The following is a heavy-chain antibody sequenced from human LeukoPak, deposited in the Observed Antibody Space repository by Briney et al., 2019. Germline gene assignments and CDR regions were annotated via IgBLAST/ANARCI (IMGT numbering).Heavy chain of an antibody. Sequence: PGGSLRLSCEVSGFTFTIHWMSWVRQAPGKGLEWVAKINPDGNEKSYVDSVKGRFTISRDNAKNSLYLQMNNLRAEDTAMYYCAKEEWYSFDNWGQGYLVTASS. D-gene: IGHD1-1*01. V-gene: IGHV3-7*01. CDR3: AKEEWYSFDN. J-gene: IGHJ4*02. CDR2: INPDGNEK. CDR1: GFTFTIHW.